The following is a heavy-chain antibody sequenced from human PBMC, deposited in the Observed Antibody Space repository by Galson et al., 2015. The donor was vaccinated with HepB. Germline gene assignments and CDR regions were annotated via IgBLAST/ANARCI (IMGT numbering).Heavy chain of an antibody. V-gene: IGHV1-3*01. J-gene: IGHJ4*02. CDR1: GYTFTSYA. CDR3: ARDLRTIFGVLQHYFDY. D-gene: IGHD3-3*01. Sequence: SVKVSCKASGYTFTSYAMHWVRQAPGQRLEWMGWINAGNGNTKYSQKFQGRVTITRDTSASTAYMELSSLRSEDTAVYYCARDLRTIFGVLQHYFDYWGQGTLVTVSS. CDR2: INAGNGNT.